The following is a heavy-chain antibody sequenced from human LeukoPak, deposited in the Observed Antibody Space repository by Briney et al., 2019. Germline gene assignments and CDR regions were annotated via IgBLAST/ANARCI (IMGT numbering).Heavy chain of an antibody. Sequence: SETLSLTCIVSGGSISSSSYYWGWIRQPPGKGLEWIGSIYYSGSTYYNPSLKSRVTISVDTSKNQFSLKLSSVAAADTAVYYCARVARGGSYSYGYIDYYYYYYMDVRGKGTTVTVSS. CDR2: IYYSGST. D-gene: IGHD5-18*01. V-gene: IGHV4-39*01. CDR1: GGSISSSSYY. J-gene: IGHJ6*03. CDR3: ARVARGGSYSYGYIDYYYYYYMDV.